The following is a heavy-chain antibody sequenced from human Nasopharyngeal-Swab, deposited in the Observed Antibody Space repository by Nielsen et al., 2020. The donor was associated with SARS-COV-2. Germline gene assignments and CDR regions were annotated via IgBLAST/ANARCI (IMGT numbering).Heavy chain of an antibody. CDR2: ISNGGSNK. Sequence: GGSLRLSCADSGFTFSVYDMHWVRQAPGKGLEWVALISNGGSNKYYVDSVKGRFTISRDNSKNTMFLQMNSLRAEDTAVYYCARDHNDYADYGDYFDPWGQGTLVTVSS. CDR1: GFTFSVYD. V-gene: IGHV3-30*03. D-gene: IGHD4-17*01. CDR3: ARDHNDYADYGDYFDP. J-gene: IGHJ5*02.